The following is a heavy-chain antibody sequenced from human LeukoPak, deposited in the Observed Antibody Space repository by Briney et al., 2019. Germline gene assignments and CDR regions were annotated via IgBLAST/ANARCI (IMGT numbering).Heavy chain of an antibody. CDR1: GYTFTGYY. V-gene: IGHV1-2*02. Sequence: ASVNVCRKASGYTFTGYYMHWVRQAPGQGLEWMGWINPNSGGTNYAQKFQGRVTMTRDTSISTAYMELSRLRSGDTAVYYCARVSHCSGGSCYFDPADYWGQGTRVTVSS. D-gene: IGHD2-15*01. J-gene: IGHJ4*02. CDR3: ARVSHCSGGSCYFDPADY. CDR2: INPNSGGT.